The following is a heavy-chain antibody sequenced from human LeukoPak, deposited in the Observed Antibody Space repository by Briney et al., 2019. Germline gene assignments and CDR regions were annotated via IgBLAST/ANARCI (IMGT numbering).Heavy chain of an antibody. V-gene: IGHV1-69*05. CDR1: GGTFSSYA. J-gene: IGHJ4*02. CDR3: ARGRSGYCSSTSCYTPGDFDY. D-gene: IGHD2-2*02. CDR2: IIPIFGTA. Sequence: SVRVSCKASGGTFSSYAISWVRQAPGQGLEWMGGIIPIFGTANYAQKFQGRVTITTDESTSTAYMELSSLRSEHTAVYYCARGRSGYCSSTSCYTPGDFDYWGQGTLVTVSS.